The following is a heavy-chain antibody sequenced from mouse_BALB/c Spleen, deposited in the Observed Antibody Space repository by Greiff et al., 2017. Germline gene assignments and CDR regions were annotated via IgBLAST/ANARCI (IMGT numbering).Heavy chain of an antibody. CDR2: IDPENGDT. Sequence: EVQLQQSGAELVRSGASVKLSCTASGFNIKDYYMHWVKQRPEQGLEWIGWIDPENGDTEYAPKFQGKATMTADTSSNTAYLQLSSLTSEDTAVYYCNAWDGNYKFAYWGQGTLVTVSA. D-gene: IGHD2-1*01. V-gene: IGHV14-4*02. CDR3: NAWDGNYKFAY. CDR1: GFNIKDYY. J-gene: IGHJ3*01.